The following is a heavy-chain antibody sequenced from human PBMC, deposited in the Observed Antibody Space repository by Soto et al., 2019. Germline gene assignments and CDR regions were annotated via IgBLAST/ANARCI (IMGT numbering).Heavy chain of an antibody. CDR3: AKQTPFFQQLLPEVYYYGMDV. J-gene: IGHJ6*02. CDR1: GFTFSSYA. D-gene: IGHD6-13*01. V-gene: IGHV3-23*01. CDR2: ISGSGGST. Sequence: GGSLRLSCAASGFTFSSYAMSWVRQAPGKGLEWVSAISGSGGSTYYADSVKGRFTISRDNSKNTLYLQMNSLRAEDTAVYYCAKQTPFFQQLLPEVYYYGMDVWGQGTTVTVSS.